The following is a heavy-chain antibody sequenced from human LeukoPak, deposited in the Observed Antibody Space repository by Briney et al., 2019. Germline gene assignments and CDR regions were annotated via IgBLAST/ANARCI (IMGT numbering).Heavy chain of an antibody. CDR2: IKPDGSDK. CDR3: VRLSWELGDGGVT. CDR1: GFTFSSSW. J-gene: IGHJ5*02. V-gene: IGHV3-7*01. D-gene: IGHD1-26*01. Sequence: GGSLRLSCAASGFTFSSSWMTWVRQAPGKELEWVAIIKPDGSDKSYVGSVKGRFTISRDNAKNTLYLQMNSLRAEDTAVYYCVRLSWELGDGGVTWGQGTLVTVSS.